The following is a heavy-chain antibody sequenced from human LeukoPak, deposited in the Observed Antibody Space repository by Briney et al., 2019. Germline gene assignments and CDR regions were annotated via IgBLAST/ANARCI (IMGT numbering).Heavy chain of an antibody. Sequence: PSETLSLTCAVSGYSISSGYYWGWIRRPPGKGLEWIGSIYHSGSTYYNPSLKSRVTISVDTSKNQFSLKLSSVTAADTAVYYCARRPRGSSAGAFDIWGQGTMVTVSS. V-gene: IGHV4-38-2*01. D-gene: IGHD6-6*01. CDR2: IYHSGST. CDR1: GYSISSGYY. CDR3: ARRPRGSSAGAFDI. J-gene: IGHJ3*02.